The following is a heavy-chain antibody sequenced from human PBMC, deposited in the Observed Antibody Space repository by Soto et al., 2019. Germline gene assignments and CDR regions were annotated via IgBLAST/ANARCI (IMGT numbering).Heavy chain of an antibody. J-gene: IGHJ3*02. Sequence: PGGSLRLSCAASGFTFSSYAMSWVRQAPGKGLEWVSAISGSGGSTYYADSVKGRFTISRDNSKNTLYLQMNSLRAEDTAVYYCATDIVVVPTGSAAFDIWGQGTMVTVSS. CDR2: ISGSGGST. CDR1: GFTFSSYA. D-gene: IGHD2-2*01. CDR3: ATDIVVVPTGSAAFDI. V-gene: IGHV3-23*01.